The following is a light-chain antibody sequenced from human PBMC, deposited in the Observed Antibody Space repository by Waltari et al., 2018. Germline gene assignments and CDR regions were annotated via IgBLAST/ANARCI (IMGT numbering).Light chain of an antibody. CDR3: QQYNRFSP. CDR1: EGINKW. J-gene: IGKJ1*01. Sequence: DTQLSQFPSTLAASVGDRVTTTCRAREGINKWLVWYQQKPGKAPKVLIYDASTLQSGVPSRFSGSGSGTEFTLTIDSLQPDDFATYYCQQYNRFSPFGQGTNVEVK. V-gene: IGKV1-5*01. CDR2: DAS.